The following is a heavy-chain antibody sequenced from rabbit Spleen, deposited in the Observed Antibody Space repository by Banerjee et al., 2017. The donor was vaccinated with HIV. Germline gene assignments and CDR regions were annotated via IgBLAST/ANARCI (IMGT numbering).Heavy chain of an antibody. J-gene: IGHJ6*01. CDR2: ISGGGST. CDR1: GFDFSSYN. V-gene: IGHV1S47*01. CDR3: ARGLDTTGWSGYKF. Sequence: QEQLVESGGGLVQPGGSLTLSCKASGFDFSSYNMQWVRQPPGKALEWIGWISGGGSTYYASWVNGRFSISRENTQNTVSLQLNSLRAADTATYFCARGLDTTGWSGYKFWGPGTLVTVS. D-gene: IGHD7-1*01.